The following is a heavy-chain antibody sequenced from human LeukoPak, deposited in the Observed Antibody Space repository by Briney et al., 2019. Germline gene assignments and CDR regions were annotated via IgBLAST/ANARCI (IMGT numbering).Heavy chain of an antibody. Sequence: SGGSLRLSCAASGFTFSSYSMNWVRQAPGKGLEWVSSISSSSSYIYYADSVKGRFTISRDNAKNSLYLQMNSLRAEDTAVYYCARKSGSYYVFDGYLGENYFDYWGQGTLVTVSS. V-gene: IGHV3-21*01. CDR1: GFTFSSYS. CDR3: ARKSGSYYVFDGYLGENYFDY. CDR2: ISSSSSYI. J-gene: IGHJ4*02. D-gene: IGHD1-26*01.